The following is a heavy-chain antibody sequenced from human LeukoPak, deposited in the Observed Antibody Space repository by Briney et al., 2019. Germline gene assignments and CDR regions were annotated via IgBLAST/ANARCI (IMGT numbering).Heavy chain of an antibody. CDR2: ISAYNGNT. Sequence: VASVKVSCKASGYTFTSYGISWVRQAPGQGLEWMGWISAYNGNTNYAQKLQGRVTMTTDTSTSTAYMELRSLRSDDTAVYYCARDIVVPAAKDYYYYGMDVWGQGTTVTVSS. CDR1: GYTFTSYG. D-gene: IGHD2-2*01. CDR3: ARDIVVPAAKDYYYYGMDV. V-gene: IGHV1-18*01. J-gene: IGHJ6*02.